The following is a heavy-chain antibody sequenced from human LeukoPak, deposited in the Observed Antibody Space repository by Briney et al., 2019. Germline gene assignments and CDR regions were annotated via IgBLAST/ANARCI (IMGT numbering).Heavy chain of an antibody. CDR3: HVQVRFLEWLFGGENY. CDR1: GGSISSGNFY. CDR2: IDTSGST. J-gene: IGHJ4*02. D-gene: IGHD3-3*01. V-gene: IGHV4-61*02. Sequence: PSETLSLTCSVSGGSISSGNFYWNWIRQPAGKGLEWIGRIDTSGSTNYNPSLKSRVTISVDTSKNQFSLKLSSVTAADTAVYYCHVQVRFLEWLFGGENYWGQGTLVTVSS.